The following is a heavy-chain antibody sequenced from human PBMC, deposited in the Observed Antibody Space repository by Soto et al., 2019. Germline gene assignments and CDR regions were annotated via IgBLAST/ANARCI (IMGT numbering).Heavy chain of an antibody. D-gene: IGHD3-3*01. V-gene: IGHV3-30-3*01. J-gene: IGHJ4*02. Sequence: GGSLRLSCAASGFTFSSYAMHWVRQAPGKGLEWVAVISYDGSSTYYADSVKGRFTISRDNSKNTLYLQMNSLRAEDTAVYYCAKDPGFWSGYYAYWGQGTLVTVSS. CDR1: GFTFSSYA. CDR2: ISYDGSST. CDR3: AKDPGFWSGYYAY.